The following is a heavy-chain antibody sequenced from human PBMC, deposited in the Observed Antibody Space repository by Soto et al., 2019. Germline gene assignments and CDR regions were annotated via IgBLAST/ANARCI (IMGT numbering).Heavy chain of an antibody. D-gene: IGHD3-10*01. Sequence: GASVKVSCKTAVDTFSSYAISWVRQAPGQGLEWMGGIIPIFGTANYAQKFQGRVTITADESTSTAYMELSSLRSEDTAVYYCARDYGSGSYYRPPYYYYGMDVWGQGTTVTVSS. CDR3: ARDYGSGSYYRPPYYYYGMDV. J-gene: IGHJ6*02. V-gene: IGHV1-69*13. CDR1: VDTFSSYA. CDR2: IIPIFGTA.